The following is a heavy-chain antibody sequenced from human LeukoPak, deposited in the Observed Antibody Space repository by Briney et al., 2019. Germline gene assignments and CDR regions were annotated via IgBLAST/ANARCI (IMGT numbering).Heavy chain of an antibody. CDR3: AREKYSRDAFDI. Sequence: GGSLRLSCAASGFTFSSYGMHWVRQAPGKGLEWVAFIRYDGSNKYYADSVKGRFTISRDNSKNTLYLQMNSLRAEDTAVYYCAREKYSRDAFDIWGQGTMVTVSS. CDR1: GFTFSSYG. J-gene: IGHJ3*02. CDR2: IRYDGSNK. D-gene: IGHD2/OR15-2a*01. V-gene: IGHV3-30*02.